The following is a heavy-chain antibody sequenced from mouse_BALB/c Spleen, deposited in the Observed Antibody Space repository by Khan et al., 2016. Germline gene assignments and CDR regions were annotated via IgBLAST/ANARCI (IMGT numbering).Heavy chain of an antibody. Sequence: QVQLQQSGAELAKPGASVKMSCKASGYTFTSYWMHWVKQRPGQGLEWIGYINPSTGYTEYNQKFKDKATLTADKSSSTAYMQLSSLTSEDSAVYYCARPTTATDYWGQGTTLTVSS. D-gene: IGHD1-2*01. V-gene: IGHV1-7*01. CDR1: GYTFTSYW. CDR3: ARPTTATDY. J-gene: IGHJ2*01. CDR2: INPSTGYT.